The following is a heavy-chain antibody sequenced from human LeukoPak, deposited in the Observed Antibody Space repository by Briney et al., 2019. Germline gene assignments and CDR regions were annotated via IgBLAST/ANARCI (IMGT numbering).Heavy chain of an antibody. CDR3: ARHRRVGPYSSSWYGVYYYMDV. CDR2: IYRGDSDT. V-gene: IGHV5-51*01. CDR1: GYSFTSYW. Sequence: GESLKISCKGSGYSFTSYWIGWVRQMPGKGLEWMGIIYRGDSDTRYSPSFQGQVTISADKSISTAYLQWSSLKASDTAMYYCARHRRVGPYSSSWYGVYYYMDVWGKGTTVTVSS. J-gene: IGHJ6*03. D-gene: IGHD6-13*01.